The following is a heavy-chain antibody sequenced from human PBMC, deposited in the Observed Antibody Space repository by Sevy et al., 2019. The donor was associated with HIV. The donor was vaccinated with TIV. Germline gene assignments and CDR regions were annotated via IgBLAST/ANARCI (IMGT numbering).Heavy chain of an antibody. V-gene: IGHV3-48*03. CDR2: ISGSGNTI. D-gene: IGHD1-26*01. CDR3: SRDLRLSGIYRSDY. CDR1: GSTFNSYD. Sequence: GGSLRLSCAASGSTFNSYDMNWVRRAPGKGLEWISYISGSGNTIYYADSVKGRFTISRDNAKKSLSLQMNSLRAEDTAVYYCSRDLRLSGIYRSDYWGQGTLVTVSS. J-gene: IGHJ4*02.